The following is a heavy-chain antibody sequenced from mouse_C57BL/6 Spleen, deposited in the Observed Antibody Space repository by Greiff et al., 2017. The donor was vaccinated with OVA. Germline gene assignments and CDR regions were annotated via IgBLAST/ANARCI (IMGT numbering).Heavy chain of an antibody. CDR2: ISDGGSYT. J-gene: IGHJ2*01. V-gene: IGHV5-4*01. CDR1: GFTFSSYA. D-gene: IGHD1-2*01. Sequence: EVMLVESGGGLVKPGGSLKLSCAASGFTFSSYAMSWVRQTPEKRLEWVATISDGGSYTYYPDNVKGRFTISRDNAKNNLYLQMSHLKSEDTAMYYCARDQITTAFDYWGQGTTLTVSS. CDR3: ARDQITTAFDY.